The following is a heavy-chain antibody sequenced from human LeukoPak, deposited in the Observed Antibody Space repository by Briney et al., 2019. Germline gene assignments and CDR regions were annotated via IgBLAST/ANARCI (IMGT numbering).Heavy chain of an antibody. CDR2: INSDGYSI. J-gene: IGHJ4*02. CDR3: ARVGVLEGAAAAFDY. V-gene: IGHV3-74*03. CDR1: PFTFSGYW. Sequence: GGSLRLSCTASPFTFSGYWMHWVRQAPGKGLVWVSRINSDGYSITYADPVKGRFTISRDNAKNTLYLQMNSLRAEDTAVYYCARVGVLEGAAAAFDYWGQGILVTLSS. D-gene: IGHD6-13*01.